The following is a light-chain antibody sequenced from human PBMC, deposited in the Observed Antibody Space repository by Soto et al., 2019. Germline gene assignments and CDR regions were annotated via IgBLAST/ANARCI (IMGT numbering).Light chain of an antibody. CDR3: QQYASSIT. V-gene: IGKV3-20*01. Sequence: EILLTQSPGTLSLSPGGRATLSCRASESVGSNYLAWYRHKPGLAPRLLIYGAFMRAPGIPERFSGSGSGTDFTLTISRLEPEDFAVYYCQQYASSITFGPGTRADFK. CDR2: GAF. J-gene: IGKJ3*01. CDR1: ESVGSNY.